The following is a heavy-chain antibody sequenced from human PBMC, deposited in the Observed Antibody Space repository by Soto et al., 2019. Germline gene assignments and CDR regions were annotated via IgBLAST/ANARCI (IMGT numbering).Heavy chain of an antibody. J-gene: IGHJ6*02. Sequence: PGGSLRLSCAASGFTVSSYALNWVRQAPGEGLEWVSSISSSSSYIYYADSVTGRFTISRDNAKNSLYLQMNSLRAEDTAVYYCARVYGYYYDSSGYYRDYYYYGMDVWGQGTTVTVSS. CDR3: ARVYGYYYDSSGYYRDYYYYGMDV. V-gene: IGHV3-21*01. CDR1: GFTVSSYA. D-gene: IGHD3-22*01. CDR2: ISSSSSYI.